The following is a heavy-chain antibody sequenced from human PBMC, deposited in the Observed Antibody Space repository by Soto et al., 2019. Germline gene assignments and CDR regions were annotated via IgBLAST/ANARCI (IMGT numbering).Heavy chain of an antibody. CDR3: AKDSTVTTSLYFYYYGFDV. CDR1: GFTFNHYA. Sequence: GGSLRLSCTASGFTFNHYAMSWVRQAPGKGLEWVSAVSGRGGSTKYADSVKGRFIISRDNSNSTLYLQMDSLRGEDTAVYYCAKDSTVTTSLYFYYYGFDVWGQGTTVTVAS. CDR2: VSGRGGST. V-gene: IGHV3-23*01. D-gene: IGHD4-17*01. J-gene: IGHJ6*02.